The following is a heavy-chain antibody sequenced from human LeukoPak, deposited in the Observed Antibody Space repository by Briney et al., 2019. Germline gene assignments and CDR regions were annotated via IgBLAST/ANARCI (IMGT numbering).Heavy chain of an antibody. CDR2: IKSKTDGGTI. D-gene: IGHD3-10*01. Sequence: PGGPLRLSCAASGFTFSNAWMICLPQAPGEGVEGVGRIKSKTDGGTINYAATVKGRFTISRDDSKNTLYLQMNSLKTEDTAVYYCTTGVRLPHPPDWGQGTLVTVSS. J-gene: IGHJ4*02. CDR3: TTGVRLPHPPD. CDR1: GFTFSNAW. V-gene: IGHV3-15*01.